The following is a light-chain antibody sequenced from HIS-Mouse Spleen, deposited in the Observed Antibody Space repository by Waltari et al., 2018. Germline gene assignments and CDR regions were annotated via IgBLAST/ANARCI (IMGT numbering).Light chain of an antibody. V-gene: IGLV2-23*01. Sequence: QSALTQPASVSGSPGQSITISCTGTSRDVGRYTLVSWYQQHPGKAPKLMIYEGSKRPSGVSNRFSGSKSGNTASLTISGLQAEDEADYYCCSYAGSSTSVVFGGGTKLTVL. J-gene: IGLJ2*01. CDR2: EGS. CDR3: CSYAGSSTSVV. CDR1: SRDVGRYTL.